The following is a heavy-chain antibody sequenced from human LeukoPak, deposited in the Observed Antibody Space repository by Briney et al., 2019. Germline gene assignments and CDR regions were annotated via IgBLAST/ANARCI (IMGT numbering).Heavy chain of an antibody. D-gene: IGHD5-18*01. CDR2: ISGDGGST. Sequence: PGGSLRLSCADSGFTFDDYAMRWVRQAPGKGLEWVSLISGDGGSTYYADSVKGRFTISRDNSKNSLYLQMNSLRTEDTALYYCAKDSSSYGFSRWDYWGQGTLVTVSS. V-gene: IGHV3-43*02. CDR1: GFTFDDYA. J-gene: IGHJ4*02. CDR3: AKDSSSYGFSRWDY.